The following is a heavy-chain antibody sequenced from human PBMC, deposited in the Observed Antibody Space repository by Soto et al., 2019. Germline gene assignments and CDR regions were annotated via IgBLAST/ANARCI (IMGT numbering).Heavy chain of an antibody. V-gene: IGHV4-34*01. CDR2: INHSGST. Sequence: SETLSLTCAVYGGSFSGYYWSWIRQPPGKGLEWIGEINHSGSTNYNPSLKSRVTISVDTSKNQFSLKLSSVTAADTAVYYCARVVLRTARLNWFDPWGQGTLVTVSS. CDR3: ARVVLRTARLNWFDP. D-gene: IGHD6-6*01. J-gene: IGHJ5*02. CDR1: GGSFSGYY.